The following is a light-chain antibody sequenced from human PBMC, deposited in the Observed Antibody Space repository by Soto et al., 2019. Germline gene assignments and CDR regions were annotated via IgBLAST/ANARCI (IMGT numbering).Light chain of an antibody. Sequence: EIVMTQSPATLSVSPGERATLSCRASQSVSSNLAWYQQKPGQAPRLLIYGASTRATGIPARFSGSGSGTDFILTINRLEPEDFAVYYCQQYGSSPLTFGGGTKVDI. CDR1: QSVSSN. V-gene: IGKV3-15*01. CDR2: GAS. CDR3: QQYGSSPLT. J-gene: IGKJ4*01.